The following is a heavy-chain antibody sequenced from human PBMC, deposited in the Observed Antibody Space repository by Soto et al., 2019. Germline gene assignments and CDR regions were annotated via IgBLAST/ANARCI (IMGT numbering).Heavy chain of an antibody. CDR2: VSFDGSDI. CDR1: RFTFSTYA. J-gene: IGHJ4*02. V-gene: IGHV3-30*04. Sequence: PGGSLRLSCEASRFTFSTYAMHWVRQAPGKGLEWVAVVSFDGSDIYYTDSVRGRFTISRDNSKNTLYLQMNSLTGEDTAMYYCAREAEALDYWGQGTLVTVSS. CDR3: AREAEALDY.